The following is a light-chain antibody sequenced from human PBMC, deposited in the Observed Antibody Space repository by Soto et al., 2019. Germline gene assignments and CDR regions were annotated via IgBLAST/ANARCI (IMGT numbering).Light chain of an antibody. J-gene: IGKJ4*01. CDR2: AAS. V-gene: IGKV1-27*01. CDR3: QKCKVAPFT. CDR1: QGIDNH. Sequence: DIQMTHSPSSLSASVGDRVTITFRSSQGIDNHLAWFQQKPGKAPNLLIYAASTLQSGVPSRFTGSGSGTDFTLTISSLQPEDAAIYYCQKCKVAPFTFGGGTKWIS.